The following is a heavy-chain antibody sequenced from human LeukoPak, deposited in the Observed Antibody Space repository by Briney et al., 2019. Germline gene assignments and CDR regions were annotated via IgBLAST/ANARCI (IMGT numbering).Heavy chain of an antibody. Sequence: GGSLRLSCAASGFTFSSYDMHWVRQATGKGLEWVSAIGTAGDTYYPGSVKGRFTISRENAKNSLYLQMNSLRAGDTAVYYCARGGMVRRVMGALDIWGQGTLVTVSS. D-gene: IGHD3-10*01. V-gene: IGHV3-13*01. CDR1: GFTFSSYD. CDR2: IGTAGDT. CDR3: ARGGMVRRVMGALDI. J-gene: IGHJ3*02.